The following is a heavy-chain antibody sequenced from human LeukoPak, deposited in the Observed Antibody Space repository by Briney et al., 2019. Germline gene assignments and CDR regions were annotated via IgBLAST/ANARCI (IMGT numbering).Heavy chain of an antibody. CDR2: ISSSGSTT. D-gene: IGHD3-10*01. Sequence: GGSLRLSCAACGITFSSYEMNWVRQAPGKGLEWVSYISSSGSTTYYADSVKGRFTISRDNAKNSLNLQMNSLRAEDTAVYYCARYGDYWGQGTLVTVSS. V-gene: IGHV3-48*03. CDR3: ARYGDY. J-gene: IGHJ4*02. CDR1: GITFSSYE.